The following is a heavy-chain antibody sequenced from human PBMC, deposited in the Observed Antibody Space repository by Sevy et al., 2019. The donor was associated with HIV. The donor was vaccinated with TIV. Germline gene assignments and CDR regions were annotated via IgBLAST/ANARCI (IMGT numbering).Heavy chain of an antibody. D-gene: IGHD2-15*01. J-gene: IGHJ6*02. Sequence: GSLRLSCSASEFTFSSYAMSWVRQAPGKGLEWVSSISGSGRFTYYADFVEGRFIISRDNSKNTLSVQMNSLRAEDTAVYYCAKGFCSAATCPRDYYYYGMDVWGLGTTVTVSS. CDR1: EFTFSSYA. CDR3: AKGFCSAATCPRDYYYYGMDV. V-gene: IGHV3-23*01. CDR2: ISGSGRFT.